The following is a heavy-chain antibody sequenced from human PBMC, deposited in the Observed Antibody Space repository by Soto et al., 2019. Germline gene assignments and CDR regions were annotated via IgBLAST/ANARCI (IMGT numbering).Heavy chain of an antibody. CDR1: GYTVSELS. D-gene: IGHD1-7*01. Sequence: ASVKVSCKVSGYTVSELSKHWVRLAPGEGLEWMGGFAPEDNENIYAQKFQGRVTLTEDTSTDTAYLELTSLRSDDTAVYYCVTSGTILSNHYGMDVWGPGTTVTVSS. V-gene: IGHV1-24*01. CDR3: VTSGTILSNHYGMDV. J-gene: IGHJ6*02. CDR2: FAPEDNEN.